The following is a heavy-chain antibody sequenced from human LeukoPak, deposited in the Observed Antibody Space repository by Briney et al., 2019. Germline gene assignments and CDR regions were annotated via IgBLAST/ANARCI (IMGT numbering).Heavy chain of an antibody. CDR1: GFTFSSYA. CDR2: ISGSGGST. CDR3: ARDLVMVRGVISSVPPGY. V-gene: IGHV3-23*01. Sequence: GGSLRLSCAASGFTFSSYAMSWVRQAPGEGLEWVSAISGSGGSTYYADSVKGRFTISRDNSKNTLYLQMNSLRAEDTAVYYCARDLVMVRGVISSVPPGYWGQGTLVTVSS. J-gene: IGHJ4*02. D-gene: IGHD3-10*01.